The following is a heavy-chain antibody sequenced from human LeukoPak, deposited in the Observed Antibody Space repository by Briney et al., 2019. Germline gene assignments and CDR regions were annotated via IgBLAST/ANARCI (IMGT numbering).Heavy chain of an antibody. Sequence: GGSLRLSCAASGFTVSSNYMSWVRQAPGKGLEGVSVIYSGGSTYYADSVKGRFTISRDNSRNTLYLQMNSLRAEDTAVYYCARGGTRSPRPAPSDYFDYWGQGTLVTVSS. CDR2: IYSGGST. CDR3: ARGGTRSPRPAPSDYFDY. D-gene: IGHD6-6*01. J-gene: IGHJ4*02. V-gene: IGHV3-66*01. CDR1: GFTVSSNY.